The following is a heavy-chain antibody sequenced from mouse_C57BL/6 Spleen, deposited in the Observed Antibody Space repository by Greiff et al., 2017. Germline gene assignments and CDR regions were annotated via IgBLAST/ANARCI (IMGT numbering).Heavy chain of an antibody. V-gene: IGHV5-17*01. Sequence: EVQLQQSGGGLVKPGGSLKLSCAASGFTFSDYGMHWVRQAPEKGLEWVAYISSGSSTIYYADTVKGRFTISRDNAKNTLFLQMTSLRSEDTAMYYCARFMEDGPPFDYWGQGTTLTVSS. J-gene: IGHJ2*01. CDR2: ISSGSSTI. CDR3: ARFMEDGPPFDY. D-gene: IGHD2-3*01. CDR1: GFTFSDYG.